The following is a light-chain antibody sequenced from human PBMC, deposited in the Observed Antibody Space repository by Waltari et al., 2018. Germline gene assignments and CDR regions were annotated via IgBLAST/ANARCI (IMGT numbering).Light chain of an antibody. CDR1: SSNIGAGYD. V-gene: IGLV1-40*01. CDR3: QSYDSSVSAWV. J-gene: IGLJ3*02. Sequence: QSVLTQPPSVSGAPGQSINISCTGSSSNIGAGYDVHWYQHHPGTAPKLLIYGHNNRPSGVPDRFSGSKSGTSASLAITGLQAEDEADYYCQSYDSSVSAWVFGGGTKLTVV. CDR2: GHN.